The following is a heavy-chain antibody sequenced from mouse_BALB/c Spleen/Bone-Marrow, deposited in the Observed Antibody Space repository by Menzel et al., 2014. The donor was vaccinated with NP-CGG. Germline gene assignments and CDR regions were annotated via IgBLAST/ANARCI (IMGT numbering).Heavy chain of an antibody. Sequence: VKLMESGAELVKPGASVKPSCKASGYTFTSYWMHWVKQRPGQGLEWIGEIDPSDSYTNYNQKFKGKATLTVDKSSSTDYMQLSSLTSEDSAVYFCARCGGLRDFDYWGQGTTITVSS. V-gene: IGHV1-69*02. J-gene: IGHJ2*01. D-gene: IGHD2-4*01. CDR1: GYTFTSYW. CDR3: ARCGGLRDFDY. CDR2: IDPSDSYT.